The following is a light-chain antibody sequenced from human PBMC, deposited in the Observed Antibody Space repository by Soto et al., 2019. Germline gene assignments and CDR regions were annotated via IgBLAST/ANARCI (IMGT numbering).Light chain of an antibody. V-gene: IGKV2-28*01. Sequence: DTVVSRSPLSLPVSPGEPASISCRSSQSLLHSNGYNYLEWYVQKPGQSPQLLVYLGSTRASGVPDGFSGSGSGTDFTLKISRVEAEDVGVYYCMQSLQAPPFTFGQGTKLEI. J-gene: IGKJ2*01. CDR1: QSLLHSNGYNY. CDR2: LGS. CDR3: MQSLQAPPFT.